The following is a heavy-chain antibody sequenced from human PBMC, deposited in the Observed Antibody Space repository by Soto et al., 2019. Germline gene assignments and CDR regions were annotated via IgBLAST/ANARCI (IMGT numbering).Heavy chain of an antibody. CDR2: IVVGSGHT. CDR3: ATPDYGDYWYFDL. Sequence: SVKVSCTASGFPFSSSVVQWVRQGRGQRLEWIGWIVVGSGHTKYAQKFQERVSITRDMSTSTAYMELTSLRSEDTAMYYCATPDYGDYWYFDLWGRGTLVTVSS. J-gene: IGHJ2*01. V-gene: IGHV1-58*01. D-gene: IGHD4-17*01. CDR1: GFPFSSSV.